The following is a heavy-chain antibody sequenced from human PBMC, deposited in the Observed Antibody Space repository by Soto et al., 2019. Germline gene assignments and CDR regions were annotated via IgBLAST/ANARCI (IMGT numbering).Heavy chain of an antibody. CDR1: GYSFTSYW. CDR3: ARHPIANKVPSPGFDY. Sequence: GESLKISCKGSGYSFTSYWIGWVRQMPGKGLEWMGIIYPGDSDTRYSPSFQGQVTISADKSISTAYLQWSSLKASDTAMYYCARHPIANKVPSPGFDYWGQGTLVTVSS. CDR2: IYPGDSDT. D-gene: IGHD2-2*01. J-gene: IGHJ4*02. V-gene: IGHV5-51*01.